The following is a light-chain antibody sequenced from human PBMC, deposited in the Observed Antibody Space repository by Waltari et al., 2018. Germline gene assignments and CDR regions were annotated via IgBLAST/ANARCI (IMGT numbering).Light chain of an antibody. Sequence: QSVLTQPPSVSGAPGQRVTISCTGSSPNIGAGYGVHWYQQFQGTAPKVLFYEKRNRPSGVPARFSGSKSGASASLAITGLQAEDEADYYCQSYDSSLSGVGVVFAGGTKLTVL. CDR3: QSYDSSLSGVGVV. J-gene: IGLJ2*01. V-gene: IGLV1-40*01. CDR1: SPNIGAGYG. CDR2: EKR.